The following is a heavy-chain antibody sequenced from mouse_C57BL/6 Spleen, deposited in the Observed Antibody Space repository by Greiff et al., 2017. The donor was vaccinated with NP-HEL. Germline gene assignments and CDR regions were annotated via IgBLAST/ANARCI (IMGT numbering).Heavy chain of an antibody. CDR3: ALLTAQVGSY. Sequence: QVQLQQPGAELVKPGASVKLSCKASGYTFTSYWMHWVKQRPGRRLEWIGRIDPNSGGTKYNEKFKSKATLTVDKPSRTAYMQLISLTSEDSSVYYCALLTAQVGSYWGQGTLVTVSA. D-gene: IGHD3-2*02. CDR2: IDPNSGGT. CDR1: GYTFTSYW. V-gene: IGHV1-72*01. J-gene: IGHJ3*01.